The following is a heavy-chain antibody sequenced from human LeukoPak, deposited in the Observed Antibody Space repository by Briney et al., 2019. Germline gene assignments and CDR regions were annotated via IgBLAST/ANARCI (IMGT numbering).Heavy chain of an antibody. J-gene: IGHJ4*02. CDR3: ARGPFDYSNFDY. Sequence: SVKVSCKASGGTFSSYAISWVRQAPGQGLEWMGGIIPIFGTANYAQKFQGRVTITTDESTSTAYMELSSLRSEDTAVYYCARGPFDYSNFDYWGQGTLVTVSS. CDR1: GGTFSSYA. D-gene: IGHD4-11*01. V-gene: IGHV1-69*05. CDR2: IIPIFGTA.